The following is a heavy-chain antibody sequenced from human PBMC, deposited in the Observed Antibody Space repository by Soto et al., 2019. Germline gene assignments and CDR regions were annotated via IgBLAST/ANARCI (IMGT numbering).Heavy chain of an antibody. CDR3: ARDHRWGYEYGDYGDS. J-gene: IGHJ5*01. CDR1: GFSLDEYG. CDR2: MHRNGNST. V-gene: IGHV3-20*04. D-gene: IGHD4-17*01. Sequence: EVQLVESLGGVVRPGGSLRLACVVSGFSLDEYGMSWVRQAPGKGLEWVSGMHRNGNSTGYADSVKGRFTMSRDDAKNSLYLQMNRLRAEDTAFYYCARDHRWGYEYGDYGDSWGHGTLVTVSS.